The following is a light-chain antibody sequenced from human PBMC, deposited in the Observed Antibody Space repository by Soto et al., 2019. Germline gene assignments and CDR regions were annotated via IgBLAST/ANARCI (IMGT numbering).Light chain of an antibody. J-gene: IGLJ3*02. CDR2: GVT. V-gene: IGLV2-14*01. CDR1: SSDVGGYNY. CDR3: SSFRSGSVVL. Sequence: QSVLTQSASVSGSPGQSITISCTGTSSDVGGYNYVSWYQQHPGKAPKLVIYGVTYRPSGVSARFSGSKFQNTASLTISGLQAEDEADYYCSSFRSGSVVLFGGGTKLTVL.